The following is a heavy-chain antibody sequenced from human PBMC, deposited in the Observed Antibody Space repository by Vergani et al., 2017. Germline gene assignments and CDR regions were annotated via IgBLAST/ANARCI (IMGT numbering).Heavy chain of an antibody. CDR3: ARGAYYYDSSGYYFRHDAFDI. V-gene: IGHV4-59*01. J-gene: IGHJ3*02. CDR1: GGSISSYY. CDR2: IYYSGST. D-gene: IGHD3-22*01. Sequence: QVQLQESGPGLVKPSETLSLTCTVSGGSISSYYWSWIRQPPGKGLEWIGYIYYSGSTNYNPSLKSRVTISVDTSKNQFSLKLSSVTAADTAVYYCARGAYYYDSSGYYFRHDAFDIWGQGTMVTVSS.